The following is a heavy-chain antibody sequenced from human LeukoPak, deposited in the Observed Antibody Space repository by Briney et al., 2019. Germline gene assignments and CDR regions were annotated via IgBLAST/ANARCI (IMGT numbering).Heavy chain of an antibody. CDR2: IWYDGSNK. CDR3: ARGVRGAYFDY. D-gene: IGHD3-10*01. V-gene: IGHV3-33*01. J-gene: IGHJ4*02. CDR1: GFTFSSYG. Sequence: PGGSLRLSCAASGFTFSSYGMHWVRQAPGKGLEWVAVIWYDGSNKYYADSVKGRFTISRDNSKNTLYLQMNSLRAEDTAVYYCARGVRGAYFDYWGQGTLVTVSS.